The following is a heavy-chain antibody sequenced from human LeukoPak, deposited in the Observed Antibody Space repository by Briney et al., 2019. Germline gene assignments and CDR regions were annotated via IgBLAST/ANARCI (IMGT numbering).Heavy chain of an antibody. CDR2: INHSGST. CDR1: GGSFSGYY. CDR3: ARRKGSSWYPTWFAP. V-gene: IGHV4-34*01. D-gene: IGHD6-13*01. J-gene: IGHJ5*02. Sequence: SETLSLTCAVYGGSFSGYYWSWIRQPPGKGLEWIGEINHSGSTNYNPSLKSRVTISVDTSKNQFSLKLSSVTAADTAVYYCARRKGSSWYPTWFAPWGREPRVPVP.